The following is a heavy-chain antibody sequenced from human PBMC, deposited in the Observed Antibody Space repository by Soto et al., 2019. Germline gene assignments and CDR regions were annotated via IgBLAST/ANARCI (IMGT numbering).Heavy chain of an antibody. CDR2: IYYSGRT. V-gene: IGHV4-61*01. Sequence: QVQLQESGPGLVKPSETLSLTCTVSGGSVSSGSYYWSWIRQPPGKGLEWIGYIYYSGRTNYNPSLKSRVTISLDTSKNQFSLRLSSVTAADTAVDYCARYAGSSWFDYWGQGTLVTVSS. D-gene: IGHD6-13*01. CDR1: GGSVSSGSYY. CDR3: ARYAGSSWFDY. J-gene: IGHJ4*02.